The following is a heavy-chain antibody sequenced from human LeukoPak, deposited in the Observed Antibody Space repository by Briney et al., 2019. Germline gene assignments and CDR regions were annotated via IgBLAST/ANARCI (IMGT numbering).Heavy chain of an antibody. CDR3: ARGLVVTPYY. CDR1: GGSISSGDYY. D-gene: IGHD2-2*01. CDR2: IYYSGST. J-gene: IGHJ4*02. V-gene: IGHV4-30-4*01. Sequence: SETLSLTCSVSGGSISSGDYYWSWIRQPPGKGLEWTGYIYYSGSTYYNPSLKSRVTISVDTSKNQFSLKLSSVTAADTAVYYCARGLVVTPYYWGQGTLVTVSS.